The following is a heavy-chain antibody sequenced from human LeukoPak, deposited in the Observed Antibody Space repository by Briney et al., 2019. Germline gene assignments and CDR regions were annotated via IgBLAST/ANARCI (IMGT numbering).Heavy chain of an antibody. CDR3: ARAVSGGSSFFYMDV. J-gene: IGHJ6*03. Sequence: ASVKVSCKASGYTFTDYFMHWVRQAPGQGLEWMGWINPNSGGTNYAHKFQGRVTMTRDTSISTAYMELSRLRSDDTAVYYCARAVSGGSSFFYMDVWGKGTTVTISS. CDR2: INPNSGGT. D-gene: IGHD2-15*01. CDR1: GYTFTDYF. V-gene: IGHV1-2*02.